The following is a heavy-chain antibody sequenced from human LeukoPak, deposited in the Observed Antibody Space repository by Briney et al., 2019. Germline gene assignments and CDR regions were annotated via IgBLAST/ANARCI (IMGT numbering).Heavy chain of an antibody. Sequence: GESLKISCKGSGYNLTSYWIGWVRQMPGKGLEWMGIIYPGDSDTRYSPSFQGQVTISVDKSISTAYLQWSSLKASDTAMYYCTRPTVTTGNDYWGQGTLVTVSS. CDR2: IYPGDSDT. CDR1: GYNLTSYW. V-gene: IGHV5-51*01. J-gene: IGHJ4*02. CDR3: TRPTVTTGNDY. D-gene: IGHD4-17*01.